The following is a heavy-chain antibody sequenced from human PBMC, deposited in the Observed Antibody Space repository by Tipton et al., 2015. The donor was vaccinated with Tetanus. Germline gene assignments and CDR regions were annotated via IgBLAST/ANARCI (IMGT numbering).Heavy chain of an antibody. Sequence: QLVQSGAEVKKPGESLKISCKGSGYSFTTYWIGWVRQMPGKGLEWMGIIYPGDSDTRYSPSFQGQVTISADKSISTAYLQWSSLKASDTAMYYCARGDYYDSSGYSMGAFDIWGQGTMVTVSS. V-gene: IGHV5-51*01. CDR1: GYSFTTYW. J-gene: IGHJ3*02. CDR2: IYPGDSDT. CDR3: ARGDYYDSSGYSMGAFDI. D-gene: IGHD3-22*01.